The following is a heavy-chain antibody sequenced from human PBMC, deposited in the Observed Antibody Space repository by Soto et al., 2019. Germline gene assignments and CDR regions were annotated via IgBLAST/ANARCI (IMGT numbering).Heavy chain of an antibody. CDR1: GYTFTSYA. D-gene: IGHD1-1*01. CDR3: ARNGVGTYQFDY. Sequence: ASVKVSCKASGYTFTSYAMHWVRQAPGQRLEWMGWINAANGNTKYSEKIQGRVTITRDTSATTVYMELSSLSSEDTAVYYCARNGVGTYQFDYWGQGTLVTVSS. V-gene: IGHV1-3*01. CDR2: INAANGNT. J-gene: IGHJ4*02.